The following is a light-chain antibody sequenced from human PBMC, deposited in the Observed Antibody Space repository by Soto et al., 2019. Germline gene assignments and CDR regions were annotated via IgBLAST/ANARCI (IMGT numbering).Light chain of an antibody. CDR1: SSDVGGYNF. CDR2: EVS. Sequence: QSALTQSASVSGSPGQSITISCTGTSSDVGGYNFVSWYLQQPGKVPKLMIYEVSKRPSGFSNRFSGSKSGNTASLTISGLQADDEADYSCCSHAGSSTYVFGTGTKVTVL. V-gene: IGLV2-23*02. CDR3: CSHAGSSTYV. J-gene: IGLJ1*01.